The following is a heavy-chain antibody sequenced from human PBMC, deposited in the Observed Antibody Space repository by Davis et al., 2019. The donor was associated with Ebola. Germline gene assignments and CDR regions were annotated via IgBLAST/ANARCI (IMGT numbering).Heavy chain of an antibody. J-gene: IGHJ4*02. CDR2: ISYDGNNK. D-gene: IGHD5-24*01. V-gene: IGHV3-30*18. CDR1: GFTFSSYG. CDR3: AKDALTVEMATILRTYYFDS. Sequence: GESLKISCAASGFTFSSYGMHWVRQAPGKGLEWVTVISYDGNNKYYADSVKGLFTISGDNSKTTLYLQMNSLRAEDTAVYYCAKDALTVEMATILRTYYFDSWGQGTLVTVSS.